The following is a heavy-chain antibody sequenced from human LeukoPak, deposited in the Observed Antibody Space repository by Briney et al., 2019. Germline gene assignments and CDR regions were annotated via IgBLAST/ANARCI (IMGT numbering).Heavy chain of an antibody. J-gene: IGHJ4*02. Sequence: GGSLRLSCEASGFTFSSYGMHWVRQAPGKGLEWVAIISYDGKDRYYVDSVRGRFTISRDNSKNTVDLQMDSLRAEDTAVYYCARDLNAAKNGLHYGADCWGQGSLVIVSS. CDR1: GFTFSSYG. CDR3: ARDLNAAKNGLHYGADC. V-gene: IGHV3-33*01. CDR2: ISYDGKDR. D-gene: IGHD3-16*01.